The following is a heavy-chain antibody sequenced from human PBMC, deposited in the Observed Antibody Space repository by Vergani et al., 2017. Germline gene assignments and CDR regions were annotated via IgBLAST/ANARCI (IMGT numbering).Heavy chain of an antibody. J-gene: IGHJ4*02. D-gene: IGHD1-26*01. CDR3: AREEGGSSIDY. V-gene: IGHV4-38-2*01. CDR1: GYSISSGYY. Sequence: QVQLQESGPGLVKPSETLSLTCAVSGYSISSGYYWGWIRQPPGKGLEWIGSIYHSGSTYCNPSLKSRVTISVDTSKNQFSLKLSSVTAADTAVYYCAREEGGSSIDYGGQGTLVTVSS. CDR2: IYHSGST.